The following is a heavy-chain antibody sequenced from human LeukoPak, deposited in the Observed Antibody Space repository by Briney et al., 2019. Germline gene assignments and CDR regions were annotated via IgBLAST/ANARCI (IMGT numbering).Heavy chain of an antibody. CDR1: GWSFNDYY. J-gene: IGHJ5*02. Sequence: SETLSLTCAVYGWSFNDYYWNWIRQPPGRGLEWIGEINARGDTNYNPSLKSRVTISVDTSKKQFSLRLTSMIAADTALYYCARGQVPAARGYNWFDPWGQGTLVTVSS. V-gene: IGHV4-34*01. D-gene: IGHD2-2*01. CDR2: INARGDT. CDR3: ARGQVPAARGYNWFDP.